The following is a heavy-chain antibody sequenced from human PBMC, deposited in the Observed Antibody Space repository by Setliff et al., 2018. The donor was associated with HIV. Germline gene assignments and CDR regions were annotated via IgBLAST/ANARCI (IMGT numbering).Heavy chain of an antibody. J-gene: IGHJ4*02. CDR1: GFTFSSYW. D-gene: IGHD4-4*01. CDR2: VKQDGSDK. CDR3: ARFRLYHYSNKVDY. Sequence: PGGSLRLSCAAYGFTFSSYWMSWVRQAPGKGLEWVANVKQDGSDKYYVDSVKGRFTISRDNAKNSLYLQMNSLRAEDTAVYYCARFRLYHYSNKVDYWGQGTLVTVSS. V-gene: IGHV3-7*01.